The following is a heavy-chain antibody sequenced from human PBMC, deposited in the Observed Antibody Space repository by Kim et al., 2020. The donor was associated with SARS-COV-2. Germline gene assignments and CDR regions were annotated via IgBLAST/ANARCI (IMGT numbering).Heavy chain of an antibody. J-gene: IGHJ5*02. CDR2: IWYDGSNE. Sequence: GGSLRLSCATSGFMFRSYGMFWVRQAPGKGLECLAVIWYDGSNEYYGDSVKGRFTISRDNSKNTLYLQMNSLSGEDTAVYYCARRATSSNRFDPWGQGTLVTVSS. CDR1: GFMFRSYG. D-gene: IGHD2-2*01. CDR3: ARRATSSNRFDP. V-gene: IGHV3-33*07.